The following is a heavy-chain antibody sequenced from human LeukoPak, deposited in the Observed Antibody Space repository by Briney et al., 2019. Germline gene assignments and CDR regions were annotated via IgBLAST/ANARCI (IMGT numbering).Heavy chain of an antibody. Sequence: GRSLRLSCAASGFTFSSYGMHWVRQAPGKGLEWVAVIWYDGSNKYYADSVKGRFTVSRDNSKNTLYLQMNSLRAEDTAVYYCAREKKVEWLSTHYYYYYYMDVWGKGTTVTVSS. D-gene: IGHD3-3*01. CDR2: IWYDGSNK. CDR3: AREKKVEWLSTHYYYYYYMDV. V-gene: IGHV3-33*01. J-gene: IGHJ6*03. CDR1: GFTFSSYG.